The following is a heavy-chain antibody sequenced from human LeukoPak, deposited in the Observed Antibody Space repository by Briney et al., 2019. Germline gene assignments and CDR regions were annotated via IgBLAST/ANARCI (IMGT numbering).Heavy chain of an antibody. Sequence: GGSLRLSCAASGFTFSTHVMTWVRQAPGKGLEWVSAISGTTIRGSGGSTYYADSVKGRFTISRDNSKNTLYLQMNSLRAEDTAVYYCARESGAAAPGYWGQGTLVTVSS. D-gene: IGHD6-13*01. CDR2: ISGTTIRGSGGST. CDR1: GFTFSTHV. CDR3: ARESGAAAPGY. V-gene: IGHV3-23*01. J-gene: IGHJ4*02.